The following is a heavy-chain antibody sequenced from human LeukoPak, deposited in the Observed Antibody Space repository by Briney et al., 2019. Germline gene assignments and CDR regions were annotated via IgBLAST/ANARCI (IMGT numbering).Heavy chain of an antibody. CDR2: ISSSSSYT. J-gene: IGHJ4*02. Sequence: GGSLRLSCAASGFTFSDYYMSWIRQAPGKGLEWVSYISSSSSYTNYADSVKGRFTISRDNAKNSLYLHMNSLRAEDTAVYYCAGGYSGGWYPLDYWGQGTLVTVSS. D-gene: IGHD6-19*01. CDR3: AGGYSGGWYPLDY. CDR1: GFTFSDYY. V-gene: IGHV3-11*06.